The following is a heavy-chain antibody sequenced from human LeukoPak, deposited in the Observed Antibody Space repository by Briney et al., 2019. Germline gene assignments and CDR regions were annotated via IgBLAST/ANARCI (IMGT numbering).Heavy chain of an antibody. CDR1: GFTFSSYG. V-gene: IGHV3-33*01. CDR2: IWYDGSNK. CDR3: ARDLGVVRGVFTLDY. D-gene: IGHD3-10*01. Sequence: PGRSLRLSCAASGFTFSSYGMHWVRQAPGKGLEWVAVIWYDGSNKYFADSVRGRFTISRENAKNSLYLQMNSLRAEDTAVYYCARDLGVVRGVFTLDYWGQGTLVTVS. J-gene: IGHJ4*02.